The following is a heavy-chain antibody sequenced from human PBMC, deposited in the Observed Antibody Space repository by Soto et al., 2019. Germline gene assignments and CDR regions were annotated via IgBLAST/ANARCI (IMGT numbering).Heavy chain of an antibody. CDR1: GFTVSSNY. D-gene: IGHD2-2*01. CDR3: AREAVPAAYYYYGMDV. J-gene: IGHJ6*02. CDR2: MYSGGST. Sequence: XSLRLCYAASGFTVSSNYMRWVRQAPGKGLEWVSVMYSGGSTYYADSVKGRFTISRDNSKNTLYLQMNSLRAEDTAVYYCAREAVPAAYYYYGMDVWGQGTTVTVSS. V-gene: IGHV3-53*01.